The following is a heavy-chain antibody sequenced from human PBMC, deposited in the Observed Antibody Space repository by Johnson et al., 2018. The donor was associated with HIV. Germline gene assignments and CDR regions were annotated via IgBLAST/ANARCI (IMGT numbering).Heavy chain of an antibody. V-gene: IGHV3-53*01. CDR3: ASLPWGFYTFDI. CDR2: IYGGGST. D-gene: IGHD2-2*02. Sequence: VQLVESGGGLIQPGGSLRLSCAASGFTVSSNYMSWVRQAQGKGLEWVSIIYGGGSTYYADSVKGRFTISRDNSKNTLYLQMNSLRAEDTAVYYCASLPWGFYTFDIWGQGTMGTVSS. J-gene: IGHJ3*02. CDR1: GFTVSSNY.